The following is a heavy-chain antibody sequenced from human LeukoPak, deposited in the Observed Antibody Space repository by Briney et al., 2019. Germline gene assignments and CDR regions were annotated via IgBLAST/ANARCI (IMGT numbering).Heavy chain of an antibody. Sequence: GESLKISCKGSGYRFNSYWIGWVRQMPGKGLGWMGIIYPGDSDTRYSPSFQAQVTISADKSISTAYLQWSSLKASDTAMYYCARHPLGYCSGGSCYSEGFFDYWGQGTLVTVSS. CDR3: ARHPLGYCSGGSCYSEGFFDY. CDR1: GYRFNSYW. V-gene: IGHV5-51*01. J-gene: IGHJ4*02. D-gene: IGHD2-15*01. CDR2: IYPGDSDT.